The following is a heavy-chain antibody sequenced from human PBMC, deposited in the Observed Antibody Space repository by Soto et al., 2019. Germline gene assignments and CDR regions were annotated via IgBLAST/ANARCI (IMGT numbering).Heavy chain of an antibody. J-gene: IGHJ4*02. V-gene: IGHV4-30-2*01. CDR2: IYQSGST. CDR3: ARSYSGGDAYFDY. Sequence: SETLSLTCAVSGGSLSSGGYAWAWIRQPPGKGLEWVGYIYQSGSTYYNPSLKSRVTIAADRSKNQFSLNLASVTAADTAVYYCARSYSGGDAYFDYWGQGTVVTVSS. D-gene: IGHD2-21*02. CDR1: GGSLSSGGYA.